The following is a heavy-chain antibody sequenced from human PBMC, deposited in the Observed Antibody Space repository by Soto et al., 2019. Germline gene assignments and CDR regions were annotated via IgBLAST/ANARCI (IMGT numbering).Heavy chain of an antibody. CDR3: ARGYGDYSWFVP. J-gene: IGHJ5*02. Sequence: GGPLRLPCAASWFNFSSYEMNWVLQAPGKGLEWVSYISSSGSTIYYADSVKGRFTISRDNAKNSLYLQMNSLRAEDTAVYYCARGYGDYSWFVPWGQGTLVTVSS. CDR2: ISSSGSTI. CDR1: WFNFSSYE. D-gene: IGHD4-17*01. V-gene: IGHV3-48*03.